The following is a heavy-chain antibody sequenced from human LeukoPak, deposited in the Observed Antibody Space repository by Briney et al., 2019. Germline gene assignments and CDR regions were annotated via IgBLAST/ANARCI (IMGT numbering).Heavy chain of an antibody. Sequence: SETLSLTCTVSGASVNDYFWSWIRQPPGKGLEWIGNVHHTFSSNFSPSLKSRVTISIDTSKRQVSLRLSSVTAADTAVYYCAYYSVRGRTFEYWGQGTLLSVSS. CDR1: GASVNDYF. D-gene: IGHD4-11*01. J-gene: IGHJ4*02. V-gene: IGHV4-59*02. CDR2: VHHTFSS. CDR3: AYYSVRGRTFEY.